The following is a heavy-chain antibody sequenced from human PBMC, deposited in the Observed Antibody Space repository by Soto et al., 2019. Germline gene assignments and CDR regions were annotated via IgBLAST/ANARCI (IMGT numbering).Heavy chain of an antibody. J-gene: IGHJ4*02. CDR2: ISHDGRNE. V-gene: IGHV3-30*04. D-gene: IGHD3-22*01. CDR1: GFTLSGYP. CDR3: TRGFNFHDTSGPDY. Sequence: HPGGSLRLSCAASGFTLSGYPMNWVRQAPGKGLECVALISHDGRNEYYADSVKGRFTISRDNSKNTLYLQMSSLRADDTAVYFCTRGFNFHDTSGPDYWGQGTLVTVSS.